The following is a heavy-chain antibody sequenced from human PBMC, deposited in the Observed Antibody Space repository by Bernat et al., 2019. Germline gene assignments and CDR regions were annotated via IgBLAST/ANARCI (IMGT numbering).Heavy chain of an antibody. Sequence: EVQLVESGGGLVQPGGSLRLSCAASGFTFSSYEMNWVRQAPGKGLEWVSYISSSGSTIYYADSVKGRFTISRDNAKNSLYLQMNSLRAEDTAVYYCARDDISGDSSGYYSHYYYYYGMDVWGQGTTVTVSS. J-gene: IGHJ6*02. CDR1: GFTFSSYE. CDR2: ISSSGSTI. CDR3: ARDDISGDSSGYYSHYYYYYGMDV. V-gene: IGHV3-48*03. D-gene: IGHD3-22*01.